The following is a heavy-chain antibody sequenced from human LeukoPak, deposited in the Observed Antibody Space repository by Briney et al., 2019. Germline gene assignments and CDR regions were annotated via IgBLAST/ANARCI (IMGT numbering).Heavy chain of an antibody. CDR1: GCIFSSYW. V-gene: IGHV3-48*03. Sequence: GGSLRLSCAASGCIFSSYWMNWVRQAPGKGLEWVSYISSSCSTIYYADSVKGRFTISRDNAKNSLYLQMNSLRAEDTAVYYCAELGITMIGGVWGKGTTVTISS. CDR3: AELGITMIGGV. CDR2: ISSSCSTI. J-gene: IGHJ6*04. D-gene: IGHD3-10*02.